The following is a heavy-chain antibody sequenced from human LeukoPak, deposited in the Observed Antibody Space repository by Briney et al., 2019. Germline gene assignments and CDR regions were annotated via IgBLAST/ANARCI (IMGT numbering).Heavy chain of an antibody. J-gene: IGHJ4*02. D-gene: IGHD3-3*01. CDR1: GYYFSGYW. CDR2: IYPDDSDT. V-gene: IGHV5-51*01. Sequence: GESLKISCSGSGYYFSGYWIGWVRQMPGKGLEWMGIIYPDDSDTRYSPSFQGQVTMSADKSISTAYLQWTSLKASDTAMYYCARLMGADLPKYYFDNWGQGTLVTVSS. CDR3: ARLMGADLPKYYFDN.